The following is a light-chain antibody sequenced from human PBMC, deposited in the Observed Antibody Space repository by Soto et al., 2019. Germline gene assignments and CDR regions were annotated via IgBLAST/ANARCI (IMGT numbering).Light chain of an antibody. Sequence: QSALTQPASVSGSPGQSITISCTGTSSDVGGYNYLSWYQHHPGKAPKLLIYGVSNRPSGVSNRFSASKSGNTASLTISGLQAEDEADYYCFSYTSSSTRVFGGGTKVTVL. CDR2: GVS. V-gene: IGLV2-14*01. CDR1: SSDVGGYNY. CDR3: FSYTSSSTRV. J-gene: IGLJ3*02.